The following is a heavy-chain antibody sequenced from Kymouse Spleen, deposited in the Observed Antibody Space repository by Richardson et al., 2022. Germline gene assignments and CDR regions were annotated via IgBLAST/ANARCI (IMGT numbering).Heavy chain of an antibody. CDR3: ARHDIVVVPAAPLL*L. Sequence: QLQLQESGPGLVKPSETLSLTCTVSGGSISSSSYYWGWIRQPPGKGLEWIGSIYYSGSTYYNPSLKSRVTISVDTSKNQFSLKLSSVTAADTAVYYCARHDIVVVPAAPLL*LLGPGNPGHRLL. J-gene: IGHJ4*02. CDR1: GGSISSSSYY. D-gene: IGHD2-2*02. CDR2: IYYSGST. V-gene: IGHV4-39*01.